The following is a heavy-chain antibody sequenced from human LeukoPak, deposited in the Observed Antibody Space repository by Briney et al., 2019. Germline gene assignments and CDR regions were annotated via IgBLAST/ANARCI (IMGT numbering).Heavy chain of an antibody. Sequence: GGSLRLSCAASGFTVSSNYMSWVRQAPGKGLEWVSVIYSGGSTYYADSVKGRFTISRDNSKNTLYLQMNSLRAEDTAVYYCARDSVMVTAIDAFDIWGQGTMVTVSS. CDR1: GFTVSSNY. J-gene: IGHJ3*02. V-gene: IGHV3-66*01. CDR3: ARDSVMVTAIDAFDI. CDR2: IYSGGST. D-gene: IGHD2-21*02.